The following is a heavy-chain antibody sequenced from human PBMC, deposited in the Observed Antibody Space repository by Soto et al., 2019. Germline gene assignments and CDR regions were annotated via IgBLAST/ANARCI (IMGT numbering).Heavy chain of an antibody. J-gene: IGHJ3*01. Sequence: EVQLLESGGGLVQPGGSLRLSCAASGFTFSSYAMSWVRQAPGKGLEWVSAISGSGGSTYYAVSVKGRLTIPRDNSKSTLYLKMSSMRAQATAGYHCANVSGDAFDFWAQGRMVTVAA. CDR1: GFTFSSYA. CDR3: ANVSGDAFDF. V-gene: IGHV3-23*01. CDR2: ISGSGGST.